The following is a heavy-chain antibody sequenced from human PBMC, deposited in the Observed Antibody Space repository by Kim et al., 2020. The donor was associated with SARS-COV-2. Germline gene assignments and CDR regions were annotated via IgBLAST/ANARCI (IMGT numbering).Heavy chain of an antibody. Sequence: ADSVKGRFTISRDISKSTLYLQMNSLRAEDTAIYFCAKVMGRSGYYYDYWGQGTLVTVSS. J-gene: IGHJ4*02. D-gene: IGHD3-22*01. CDR3: AKVMGRSGYYYDY. V-gene: IGHV3-23*01.